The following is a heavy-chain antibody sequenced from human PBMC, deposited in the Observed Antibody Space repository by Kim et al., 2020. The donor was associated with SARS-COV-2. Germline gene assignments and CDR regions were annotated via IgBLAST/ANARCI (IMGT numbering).Heavy chain of an antibody. CDR3: ARGRAGVVPAPVLGLGPYYDYYAMDV. J-gene: IGHJ6*02. V-gene: IGHV4-34*01. Sequence: SETLSLTCAVYGGSFSVYNWSWIHQPPGKGLEWIGEINHSESTSHSPSLKSRLTISVDASKSQFSLRLKSVTAADTAVYYCARGRAGVVPAPVLGLGPYYDYYAMDVWGQGTAVAVSS. CDR1: GGSFSVYN. CDR2: INHSEST. D-gene: IGHD3-3*01.